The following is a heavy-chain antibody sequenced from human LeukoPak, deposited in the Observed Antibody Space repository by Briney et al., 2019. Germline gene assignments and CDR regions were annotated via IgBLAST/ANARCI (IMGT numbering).Heavy chain of an antibody. CDR2: ISSSSSYI. CDR1: GSTFSSYS. J-gene: IGHJ4*02. D-gene: IGHD5-18*01. CDR3: ARADTAMDNYYFDY. V-gene: IGHV3-21*01. Sequence: GGSLRLSCAASGSTFSSYSMNWVRQAPGKGLEWVSSISSSSSYIYYADSVKGRFTISRDNAKNSLYLQMNSLRAEDTAVYYCARADTAMDNYYFDYWGQGTLVTVSS.